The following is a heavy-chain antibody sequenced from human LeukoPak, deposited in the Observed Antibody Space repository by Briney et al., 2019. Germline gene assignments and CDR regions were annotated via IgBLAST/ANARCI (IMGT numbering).Heavy chain of an antibody. J-gene: IGHJ5*02. Sequence: GESLKISCKGSGYNFTTYWIGWVRQMPGKGLEWMGIIYPGDSDTIYGPSFQGQVTSSADKSINTAYLQRSSLKASDTAMYYCARLSRETTVTTWFDPWGHGTLVTVSS. CDR2: IYPGDSDT. CDR1: GYNFTTYW. D-gene: IGHD4-17*01. V-gene: IGHV5-51*01. CDR3: ARLSRETTVTTWFDP.